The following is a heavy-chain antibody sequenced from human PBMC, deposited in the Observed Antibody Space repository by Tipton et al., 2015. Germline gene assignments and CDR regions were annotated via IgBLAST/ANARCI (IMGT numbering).Heavy chain of an antibody. D-gene: IGHD3-10*01. CDR2: IYYSGST. CDR3: ARGYGRMVRGVHFDY. V-gene: IGHV4-31*03. J-gene: IGHJ4*02. Sequence: TLSLTCTVSGGSISSGGYYWSWIRQHPGKGLEWIGYIYYSGSTYYSPSLKSRVTISVDTSKNQFSLKLSSVTAADTAVYYCARGYGRMVRGVHFDYWGQGTLVTVSS. CDR1: GGSISSGGYY.